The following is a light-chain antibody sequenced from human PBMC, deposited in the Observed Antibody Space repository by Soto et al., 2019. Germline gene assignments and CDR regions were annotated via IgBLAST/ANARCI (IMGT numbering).Light chain of an antibody. V-gene: IGKV1-39*01. J-gene: IGKJ1*01. CDR3: QQTYNTPWT. CDR1: RSISSY. CDR2: AAS. Sequence: DIQMTQSPSSLSASVGDRVTITCRASRSISSYLNWYQQQTGKAPKLLIYAASSLQSRVPSRFSGSGSGTDFTLTISSLQPEDFATYYCQQTYNTPWTFGQGTKVDI.